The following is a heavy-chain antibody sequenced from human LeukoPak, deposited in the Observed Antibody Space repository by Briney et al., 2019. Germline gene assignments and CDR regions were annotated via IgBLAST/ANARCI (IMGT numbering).Heavy chain of an antibody. J-gene: IGHJ3*02. V-gene: IGHV4-59*01. CDR2: IYYSGST. CDR1: GRSISSYY. CDR3: ARERYCSGGSCYADDAFDI. Sequence: SETLPLTCTVYGRSISSYYWSWIRQPPGKGLEWIGYIYYSGSTNYNPSLKSRVTISVDTSKNQFSLKLSSVTAADTAVYYCARERYCSGGSCYADDAFDIRGQGTMVTVSS. D-gene: IGHD2-15*01.